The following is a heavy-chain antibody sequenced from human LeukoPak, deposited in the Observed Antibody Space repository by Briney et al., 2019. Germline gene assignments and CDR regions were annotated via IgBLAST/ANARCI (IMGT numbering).Heavy chain of an antibody. Sequence: ASVKVSCKASGYTFTGYYMHWVRQAPGQGLEWMGWINPNSGGTNYAQKFQGRVTMTRDTSISTAYMELSRLRSDDTAVYYCAKSIVGAYDAFDIWGQGTMVTVSS. CDR1: GYTFTGYY. CDR2: INPNSGGT. CDR3: AKSIVGAYDAFDI. V-gene: IGHV1-2*02. D-gene: IGHD1-26*01. J-gene: IGHJ3*02.